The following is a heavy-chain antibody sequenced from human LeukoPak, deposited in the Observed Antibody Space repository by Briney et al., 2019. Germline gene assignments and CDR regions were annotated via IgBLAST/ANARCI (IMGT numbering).Heavy chain of an antibody. CDR1: GFKFSNSD. Sequence: GGSLRLSCAASGFKFSNSDMHWVRQSAGKGLEWVSTIGTEADPFYPGSVKGRFTISRDNAKDSLYLQMNSLRVEDTGVYYCATGERPPPYTTDAWYFALWGRGTLVTVSS. J-gene: IGHJ2*01. CDR2: IGTEADP. CDR3: ATGERPPPYTTDAWYFAL. D-gene: IGHD1-26*01. V-gene: IGHV3-13*05.